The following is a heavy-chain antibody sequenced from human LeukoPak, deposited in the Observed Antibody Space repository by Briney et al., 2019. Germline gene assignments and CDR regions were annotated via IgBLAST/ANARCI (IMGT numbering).Heavy chain of an antibody. V-gene: IGHV3-7*01. CDR2: IKQDGSEK. Sequence: PGGSLRLSCAASGFIFSGYWMSWVRQAPGKGLEWVANIKQDGSEKNYVDSVKGRFTISRDNANNSLYLQMSSLRAEDTAVYYCARANWYCSSSSCYASYYYYGMDVWGQGTTVTVSS. CDR3: ARANWYCSSSSCYASYYYYGMDV. D-gene: IGHD2-2*01. CDR1: GFIFSGYW. J-gene: IGHJ6*02.